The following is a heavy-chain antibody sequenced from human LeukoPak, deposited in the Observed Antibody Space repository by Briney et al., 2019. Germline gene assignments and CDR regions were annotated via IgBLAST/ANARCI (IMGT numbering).Heavy chain of an antibody. CDR3: ARDPYTDAFDI. D-gene: IGHD4-11*01. CDR1: GGSISSYY. V-gene: IGHV4-4*07. CDR2: IYTSGST. J-gene: IGHJ3*02. Sequence: SETLSLTCTVSGGSISSYYCSWIRQPAGKGLEWIGRIYTSGSTNYNPSLKSRVTMSVDTSKDQFSLKLSSVTAADTAVYYCARDPYTDAFDIWCQGTMVTVSS.